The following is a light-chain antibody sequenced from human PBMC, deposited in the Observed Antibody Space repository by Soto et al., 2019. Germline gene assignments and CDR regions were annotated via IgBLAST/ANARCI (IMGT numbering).Light chain of an antibody. CDR2: DAS. V-gene: IGKV3-11*01. CDR1: QSVSSY. J-gene: IGKJ5*01. Sequence: EIVLTQSPATLSLSPGERATLSCRASQSVSSYLAWYQQKPGQAPRLLIYDASNRATGIPARFSGSGSGTDFTLTISSLEPEDFAVYCCHQRSHWPPITFGQGTRLEIK. CDR3: HQRSHWPPIT.